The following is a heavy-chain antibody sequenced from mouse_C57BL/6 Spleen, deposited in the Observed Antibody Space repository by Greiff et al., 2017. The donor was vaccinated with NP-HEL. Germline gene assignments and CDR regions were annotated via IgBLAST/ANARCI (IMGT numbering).Heavy chain of an antibody. V-gene: IGHV5-17*01. CDR2: ISSGSSTI. Sequence: EVMLVESGGGLVKPGGSLKLSCAASGFTFSDYGMHWVRQAPEKGLEWVAYISSGSSTIYYADTVKGRFTIYRDNAKNTLCLQMTSLRSEDTAMYYCARGIVTFDVWGTGTTVTVSS. CDR1: GFTFSDYG. CDR3: ARGIVTFDV. J-gene: IGHJ1*03. D-gene: IGHD2-5*01.